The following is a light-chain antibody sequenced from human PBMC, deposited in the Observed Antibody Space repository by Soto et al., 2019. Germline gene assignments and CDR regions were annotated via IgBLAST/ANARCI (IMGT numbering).Light chain of an antibody. Sequence: EIVLTQSPGTLSLSPGERATLSCRASQSVSSSYLAWYQQKPGQAPRLLIHGASSRATGIPARFSGSGSGTDFTLTISSLEPEDFAVYFRQQRSNWPEFTFGPGTKVDSK. CDR2: GAS. V-gene: IGKV3D-20*02. J-gene: IGKJ3*01. CDR1: QSVSSSY. CDR3: QQRSNWPEFT.